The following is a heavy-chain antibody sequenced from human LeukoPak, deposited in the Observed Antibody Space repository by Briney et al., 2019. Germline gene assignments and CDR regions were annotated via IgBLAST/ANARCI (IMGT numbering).Heavy chain of an antibody. CDR2: ISGSGGTT. D-gene: IGHD3-3*01. V-gene: IGHV3-23*01. J-gene: IGHJ4*02. CDR1: EFTSSNYV. Sequence: GGSLRLSCAASEFTSSNYVMSWVRQAPGKGLEWVSAISGSGGTTYYADSVKGRFTISRDNSKNTLYLHMSSLRAEDTAIYYCAKAPRIFGVVIDNWGQGILVTVSS. CDR3: AKAPRIFGVVIDN.